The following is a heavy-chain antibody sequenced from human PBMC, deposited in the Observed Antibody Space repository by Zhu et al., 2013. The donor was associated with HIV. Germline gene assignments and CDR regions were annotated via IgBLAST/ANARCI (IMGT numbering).Heavy chain of an antibody. D-gene: IGHD3-9*01. CDR1: GFTFSSYA. CDR3: ARVSVYDILTGYADYFDY. V-gene: IGHV3-30-3*01. J-gene: IGHJ4*02. CDR2: ISYDGSNK. Sequence: QVQLVESGGGVVQPGRSLRLSCAASGFTFSSYAMHWVRQAPGKGLEWVAVISYDGSNKYYADSVKGRFTISRDNSKNTLYLQMNSLRAEDTAVYYCARVSVYDILTGYADYFDYWGQGTLVTVSS.